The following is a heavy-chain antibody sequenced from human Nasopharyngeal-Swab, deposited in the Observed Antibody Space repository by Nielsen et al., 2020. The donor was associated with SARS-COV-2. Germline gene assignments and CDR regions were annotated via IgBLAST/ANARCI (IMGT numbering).Heavy chain of an antibody. V-gene: IGHV3-23*01. Sequence: GVLKISCAASGFTFSSYAMSWVRQAPGKGLEWVSGISGSGDRTYYTDSVKGRFTISRDKSKNTLYLQMNSLRAEDTAVYYCAKSVGGIQLWSHLDYWGQGTLVTVSS. CDR3: AKSVGGIQLWSHLDY. CDR2: ISGSGDRT. J-gene: IGHJ4*02. CDR1: GFTFSSYA. D-gene: IGHD5-18*01.